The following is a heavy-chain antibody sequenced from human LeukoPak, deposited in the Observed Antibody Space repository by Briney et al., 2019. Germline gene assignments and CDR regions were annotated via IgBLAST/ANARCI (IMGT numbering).Heavy chain of an antibody. CDR3: ARDGNRLVIGY. Sequence: SVTVSFTASGGTFSSYAISWVRQAPGQGLEWMGGIIPIFGTTNYAQKFQGRVTITADESTSTAYMELSSLRSEDTAVYYCARDGNRLVIGYWGQGTLVTVSS. J-gene: IGHJ4*02. CDR2: IIPIFGTT. CDR1: GGTFSSYA. D-gene: IGHD6-19*01. V-gene: IGHV1-69*13.